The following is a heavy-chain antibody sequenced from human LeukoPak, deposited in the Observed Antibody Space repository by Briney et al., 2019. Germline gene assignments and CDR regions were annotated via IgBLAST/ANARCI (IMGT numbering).Heavy chain of an antibody. Sequence: SETLSLTCGVYGGSFSAYYWSWIRQPPGKGLEWIGEINHSGSTNYNPSLKSRVTISVDTSKNQFSLKLSSVTAADTAVYYCARFAAQHFYSSSQNWFDPWGQGTLVTVSS. CDR1: GGSFSAYY. D-gene: IGHD6-13*01. CDR2: INHSGST. V-gene: IGHV4-34*01. CDR3: ARFAAQHFYSSSQNWFDP. J-gene: IGHJ5*02.